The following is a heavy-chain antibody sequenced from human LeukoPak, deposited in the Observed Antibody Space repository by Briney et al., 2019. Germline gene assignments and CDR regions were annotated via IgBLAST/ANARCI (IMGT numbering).Heavy chain of an antibody. V-gene: IGHV3-21*01. Sequence: GGSLRLSCVASGFIFSSDSMNWVRQAPGKGLEWVSSISSSSNYIHYSDSVKGRFTISRDNAKNSLYLQMNSLRAEDTAVYYCARAAAAAGPFDYWGQGTLVTVSS. J-gene: IGHJ4*02. CDR1: GFIFSSDS. D-gene: IGHD6-13*01. CDR2: ISSSSNYI. CDR3: ARAAAAAGPFDY.